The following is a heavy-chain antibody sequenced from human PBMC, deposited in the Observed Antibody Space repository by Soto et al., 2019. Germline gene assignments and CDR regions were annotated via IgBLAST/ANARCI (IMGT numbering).Heavy chain of an antibody. V-gene: IGHV3-23*01. J-gene: IGHJ4*02. CDR2: ISGGGGDT. CDR3: AKGGRVTARAGTLDY. Sequence: EVQLLESGGGLEQPGGSLRLSCAASGFAFSSYAMSWVRQAPGKGLEWVSVISGGGGDTDYADSVKGRFTISRDNSKNTLYLQMSSLGAEDTAVYYCAKGGRVTARAGTLDYWGQGTLVTVSS. D-gene: IGHD6-19*01. CDR1: GFAFSSYA.